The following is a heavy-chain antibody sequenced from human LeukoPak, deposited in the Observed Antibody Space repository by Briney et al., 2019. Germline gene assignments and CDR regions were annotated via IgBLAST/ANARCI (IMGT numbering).Heavy chain of an antibody. J-gene: IGHJ4*02. V-gene: IGHV3-53*01. CDR1: GLTVSNNY. D-gene: IGHD2-15*01. CDR2: IYSGGST. Sequence: PGGSLRLSCAASGLTVSNNYMKWVPQAQGKGLEWVSLIYSGGSTYYADSVKGRFTISRDNPKNTVYLQMNNLRAEDTAVYYCARDRHCSGGSCSGLWGQGTLVTVSS. CDR3: ARDRHCSGGSCSGL.